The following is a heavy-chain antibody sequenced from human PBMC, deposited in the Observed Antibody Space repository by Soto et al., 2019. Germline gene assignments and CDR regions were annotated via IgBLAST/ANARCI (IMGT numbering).Heavy chain of an antibody. Sequence: PSETLSLTCTVSGGSIKSYYWSWIRQPPGKGLEWIGSIYYSGSSNSGPSLKSRVTMSVDTPGNTAYLELNSLISEDTAVYYCATPQGYDDCLDSWGQGTLVTVSS. CDR2: IYYSGSS. CDR3: ATPQGYDDCLDS. CDR1: GGSIKSYY. V-gene: IGHV4-59*01. D-gene: IGHD2-21*02. J-gene: IGHJ4*02.